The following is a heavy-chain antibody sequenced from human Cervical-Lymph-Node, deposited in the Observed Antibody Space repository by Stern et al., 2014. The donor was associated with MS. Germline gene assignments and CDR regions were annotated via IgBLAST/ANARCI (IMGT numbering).Heavy chain of an antibody. Sequence: VQLVESGPGLVKPSQTLSLTCTVSGASISSGTSYWSWIRQLAGGGLEWIGRLHASGATYYNPSLKSRVTISGDTSKNQFSLNLNSVTAADTAVYYCARGHWELLGNNYFDSWGQGTLVTVSS. V-gene: IGHV4-61*02. D-gene: IGHD1-26*01. CDR3: ARGHWELLGNNYFDS. CDR1: GASISSGTSY. CDR2: LHASGAT. J-gene: IGHJ4*02.